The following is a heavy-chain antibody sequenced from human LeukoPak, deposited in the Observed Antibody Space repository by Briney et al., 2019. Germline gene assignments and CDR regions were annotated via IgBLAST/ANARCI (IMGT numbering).Heavy chain of an antibody. CDR3: ARDYRVGCTSDDCYPIDY. CDR1: GFTFSSHA. D-gene: IGHD2-21*02. V-gene: IGHV3-30*01. Sequence: GRSLRLSCAASGFTFSSHAMHWVRQAPGKELEWVAVISYEASKQYYADSVRGRFTISRDNSKNTLSLQMNSLRDEDTALYYCARDYRVGCTSDDCYPIDYWGQGTLVTVSS. CDR2: ISYEASKQ. J-gene: IGHJ4*02.